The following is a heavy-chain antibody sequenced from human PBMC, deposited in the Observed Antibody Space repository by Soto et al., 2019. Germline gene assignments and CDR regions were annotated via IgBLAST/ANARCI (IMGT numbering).Heavy chain of an antibody. V-gene: IGHV1-2*02. CDR1: GYTFTGYY. Sequence: ASVKVSCKASGYTFTGYYIHWVRQAPGQGLEWMGWINPNSGATNYAQKFQGRVTMTRDTSISTAYMELSRLRSDDTAVYYCARDIVVVVAATPEHAFDIWGQGTMVT. D-gene: IGHD2-15*01. J-gene: IGHJ3*02. CDR3: ARDIVVVVAATPEHAFDI. CDR2: INPNSGAT.